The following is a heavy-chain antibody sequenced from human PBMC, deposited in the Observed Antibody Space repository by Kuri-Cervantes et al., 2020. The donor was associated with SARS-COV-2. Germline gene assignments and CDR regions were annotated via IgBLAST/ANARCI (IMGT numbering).Heavy chain of an antibody. CDR3: AKDGYYGSGSPNTYYYYYMDV. D-gene: IGHD3-10*01. J-gene: IGHJ6*03. CDR2: IRYDGSNK. V-gene: IGHV3-30*02. Sequence: LSLTCAASGFTFSSYGMHWVRQAPGKGLEWVAFIRYDGSNKYYADSVKGRFTISRDNSKNSLYLQMNSLRTEDTALYYCAKDGYYGSGSPNTYYYYYMDVWGKGTTVTVSS. CDR1: GFTFSSYG.